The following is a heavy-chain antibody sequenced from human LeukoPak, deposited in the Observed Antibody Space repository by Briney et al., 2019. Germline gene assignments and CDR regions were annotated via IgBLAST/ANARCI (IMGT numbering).Heavy chain of an antibody. CDR3: VRPRSPASNDGGY. CDR1: GFTVSSNY. V-gene: IGHV3-53*01. D-gene: IGHD1-1*01. J-gene: IGHJ4*02. Sequence: GGSLRLSCAASGFTVSSNYMSWVRQAPGEGLEWVSVTYSNGRTYYADSVKGRFTISRDISKNTLYLQMNSLRAEDTALYYCVRPRSPASNDGGYWGQGTLVTVSS. CDR2: TYSNGRT.